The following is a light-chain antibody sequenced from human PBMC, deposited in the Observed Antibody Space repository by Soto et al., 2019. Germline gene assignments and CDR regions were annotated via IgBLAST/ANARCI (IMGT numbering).Light chain of an antibody. Sequence: DIQMTQSPPTLSASVGDRVTISCRASQSITGWLAWFQQKPGKAPKLLISKASKLESGVPSRFSGSGSGTDFTLTISGLQPDDFATSYSQQYNPYSPWTFRQGTTGDIK. CDR2: KAS. CDR3: QQYNPYSPWT. J-gene: IGKJ1*01. CDR1: QSITGW. V-gene: IGKV1-5*03.